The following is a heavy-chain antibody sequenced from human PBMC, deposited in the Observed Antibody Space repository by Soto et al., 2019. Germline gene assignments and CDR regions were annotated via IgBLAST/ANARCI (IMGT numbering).Heavy chain of an antibody. Sequence: EVQLLESGGGLVQPGGSLRLSCAASGFIFGTYAMSWVRQAPGKGLEWVSAVTDSGGSTYYAGSVKGRFTISRDNSKNTLYLQMNSLRAEDTAVYYCVRGKEGDYVFDYWCQGTLVTVSS. D-gene: IGHD4-17*01. J-gene: IGHJ4*02. CDR1: GFIFGTYA. V-gene: IGHV3-23*01. CDR3: VRGKEGDYVFDY. CDR2: VTDSGGST.